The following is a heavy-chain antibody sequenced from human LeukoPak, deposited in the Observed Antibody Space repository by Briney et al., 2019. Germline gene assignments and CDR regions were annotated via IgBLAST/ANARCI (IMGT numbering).Heavy chain of an antibody. D-gene: IGHD3-3*01. CDR3: ARGLYYDFWSGYSNWFDP. Sequence: KPSETLSLTCAVYGGSFSGYYWSWIRQPPGKGLEWIGEINHSGSTNYNPSLKSRVTISVDTSKNQFSLKLSSVTAADTAVYYCARGLYYDFWSGYSNWFDPWGQGTLVTVSS. J-gene: IGHJ5*02. CDR1: GGSFSGYY. V-gene: IGHV4-34*01. CDR2: INHSGST.